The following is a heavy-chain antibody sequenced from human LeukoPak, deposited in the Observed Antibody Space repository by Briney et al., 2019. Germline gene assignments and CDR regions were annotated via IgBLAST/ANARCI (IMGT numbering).Heavy chain of an antibody. CDR2: IIPIFNEP. V-gene: IGHV1-69*06. CDR1: GYTFTSYD. CDR3: ARGHGDILSAFAY. Sequence: GASVKVSCKASGYTFTSYDIIWVRQAPGQGLEWVGVIIPIFNEPYYAQKLQGRVTITADRSTSTVSMELRSLTSEDTAIYYCARGHGDILSAFAYWGQGTLVTVSS. D-gene: IGHD3-9*01. J-gene: IGHJ4*02.